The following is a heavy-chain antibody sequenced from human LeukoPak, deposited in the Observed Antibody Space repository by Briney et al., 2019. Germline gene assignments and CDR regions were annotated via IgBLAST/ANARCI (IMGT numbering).Heavy chain of an antibody. J-gene: IGHJ6*03. V-gene: IGHV4-4*07. CDR3: ARAYSNVYYYYYMDV. D-gene: IGHD4-11*01. CDR1: GGSISSGNYY. CDR2: IYTSGST. Sequence: PSETLSLTCTVSGGSISSGNYYWSWIRQPAGKGLEWIGRIYTSGSTNYNPSLKSRVTMSVDTSKNQFSLKLSSVTAADTAVYYCARAYSNVYYYYYMDVWGKGTTVTVSS.